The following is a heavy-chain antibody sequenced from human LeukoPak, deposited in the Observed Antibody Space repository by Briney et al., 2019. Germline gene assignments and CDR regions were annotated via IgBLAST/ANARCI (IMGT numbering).Heavy chain of an antibody. CDR2: IQFDASYD. CDR1: GFTFSSYG. CDR3: AKDFRVGARSFDY. V-gene: IGHV3-30*02. J-gene: IGHJ4*02. D-gene: IGHD1-26*01. Sequence: GGSLRLSCEASGFTFSSYGMHWVRQTPGKGLEWVSFIQFDASYDLYSDSVRGRFTISRDNSKNILYLQMNSLRTEDSAVYFSAKDFRVGARSFDYWGQGTLVTVSS.